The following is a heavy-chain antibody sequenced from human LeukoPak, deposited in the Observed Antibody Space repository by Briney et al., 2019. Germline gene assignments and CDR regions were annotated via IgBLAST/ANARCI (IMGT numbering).Heavy chain of an antibody. Sequence: RSLRLSCVASGFTFNSYAMHWVRQAPGKGLEWVAVISFDGTKKYYSDSVKGRFTISRDKSKNTVYLQMSSLRPQDTSTYYCARAAIYYYYNLDVWGKGTTVAVSS. J-gene: IGHJ6*03. V-gene: IGHV3-30*04. CDR3: ARAAIYYYYNLDV. CDR2: ISFDGTKK. CDR1: GFTFNSYA.